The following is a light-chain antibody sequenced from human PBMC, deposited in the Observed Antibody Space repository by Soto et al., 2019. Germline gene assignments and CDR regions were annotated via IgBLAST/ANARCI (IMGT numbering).Light chain of an antibody. CDR1: SRDVGYYNY. J-gene: IGLJ2*01. CDR2: EVS. V-gene: IGLV2-14*01. Sequence: QSALIQPASVSASPGQSITISCNGSSRDVGYYNYVSWYQHLPGKAPKLIIYEVSQRPSGVSDRFTGSKSGNAASLTISGLQPEDEADYYCSSYSKSSSVLFGEGTKVTVL. CDR3: SSYSKSSSVL.